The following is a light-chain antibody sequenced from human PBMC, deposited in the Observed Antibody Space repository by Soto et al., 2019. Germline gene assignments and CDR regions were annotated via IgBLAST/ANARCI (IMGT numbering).Light chain of an antibody. J-gene: IGKJ1*01. CDR2: AAS. V-gene: IGKV1-9*01. CDR3: QQLKSYPQT. CDR1: QGISSY. Sequence: DIQLTQSPSLLSASVGDRVTITCRASQGISSYLAWYQKKPGKAPKLLMYAASTLQSGVPSRFSGSGSGTEFTLTISSLQPEDFATYYCQQLKSYPQTLGQGTKVDIK.